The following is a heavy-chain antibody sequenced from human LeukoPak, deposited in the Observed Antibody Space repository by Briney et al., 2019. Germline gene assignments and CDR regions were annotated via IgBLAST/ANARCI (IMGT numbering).Heavy chain of an antibody. Sequence: PGGSLRLSCAVSGFTVSTDNMSWVRQHPGKGLEWVSVVYSGNDGTYYADSVSGRFTISRDYSKNMVYLQMNNLRLEDAAGYYCTKRSRGYYDYWGQGTLVTVSS. V-gene: IGHV3-66*02. CDR3: TKRSRGYYDY. D-gene: IGHD3-10*01. CDR2: VYSGNDGT. J-gene: IGHJ4*02. CDR1: GFTVSTDN.